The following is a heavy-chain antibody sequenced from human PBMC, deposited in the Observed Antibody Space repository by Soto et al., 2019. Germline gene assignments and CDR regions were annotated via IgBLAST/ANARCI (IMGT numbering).Heavy chain of an antibody. D-gene: IGHD5-12*01. V-gene: IGHV1-3*01. J-gene: IGHJ4*02. CDR2: INPDNGNT. CDR1: GYIFTNYA. Sequence: ASVKVSCKASGYIFTNYALHWVRQAPGQRLEWMGWINPDNGNTKYSQKFQGRVTITRDTSATTAYMELASLRSEDTAVYYCAIRAHGAYDFDYWGQGTLVTVSS. CDR3: AIRAHGAYDFDY.